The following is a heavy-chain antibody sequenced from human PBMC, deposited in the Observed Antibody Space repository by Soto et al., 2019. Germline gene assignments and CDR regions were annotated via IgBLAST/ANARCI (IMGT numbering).Heavy chain of an antibody. D-gene: IGHD3-10*02. Sequence: EVQLLESGGGLVQPGGSLRFSCAASGFSFRNDAMGWVRQAPGKGLEWISTLTGSSSNSFYADSGKGRFAISRDISGNTLYLQMYSLTAEDTAVYYCANGRATYVLPTHDYWGQGTLVTVSS. CDR3: ANGRATYVLPTHDY. CDR2: LTGSSSNS. CDR1: GFSFRNDA. J-gene: IGHJ4*02. V-gene: IGHV3-23*01.